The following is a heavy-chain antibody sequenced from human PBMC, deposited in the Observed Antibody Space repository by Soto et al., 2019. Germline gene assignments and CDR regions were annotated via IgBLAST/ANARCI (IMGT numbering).Heavy chain of an antibody. J-gene: IGHJ5*02. D-gene: IGHD6-13*01. CDR3: ARVGWVAYGSSWYWFDP. V-gene: IGHV1-3*01. CDR2: INAGNGNT. CDR1: GYTFTSYA. Sequence: GASVKVSCKASGYTFTSYAMHWVRQAPGQRLEWMGWINAGNGNTKYSQKFQGRVTITRDTSASTAYMELSSLRSEDTAVYYCARVGWVAYGSSWYWFDPWGQGTLVTVSS.